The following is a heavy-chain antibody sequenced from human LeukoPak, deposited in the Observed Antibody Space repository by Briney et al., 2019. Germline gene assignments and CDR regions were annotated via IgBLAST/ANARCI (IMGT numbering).Heavy chain of an antibody. Sequence: ASVKFSGKASGATLGSYAISWVRQALGQGLDGMGRIIPILGIANYAQKFQGRVTITADKSTSTAYMELSSLRSEDTAVYYCASLYCSGGSCFNYYYYYGMDVWGQGTTVTVSS. CDR2: IIPILGIA. V-gene: IGHV1-69*04. J-gene: IGHJ6*02. CDR3: ASLYCSGGSCFNYYYYYGMDV. D-gene: IGHD2-15*01. CDR1: GATLGSYA.